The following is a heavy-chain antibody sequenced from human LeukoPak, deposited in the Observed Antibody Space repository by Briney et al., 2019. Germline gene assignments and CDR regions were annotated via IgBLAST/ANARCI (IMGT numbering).Heavy chain of an antibody. CDR3: ASIAAAGTDDS. CDR1: GFTFSSYG. D-gene: IGHD6-13*01. CDR2: IWYDGSNK. V-gene: IGHV3-33*01. J-gene: IGHJ4*02. Sequence: GGSLRLSCAASGFTFSSYGMHCVRQAPGKGLEWVAVIWYDGSNKYYADSVKGRFTISRDNSKNTLYLQMNSLRAEDTAVYYCASIAAAGTDDSWGQGTLVTVSS.